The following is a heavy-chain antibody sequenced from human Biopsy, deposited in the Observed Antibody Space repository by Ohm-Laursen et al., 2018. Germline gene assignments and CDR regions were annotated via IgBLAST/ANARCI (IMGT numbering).Heavy chain of an antibody. CDR3: VTDRLDDITKVRGIMTD. Sequence: SLRLSCAASGFNFSAYGMHWVRQAPDKGLEWVALTWDDGSHQYYADSVKGRFTVSRDNSKNSLYLHINTLRVEDTAVYYCVTDRLDDITKVRGIMTDWGQGTLVTVSS. D-gene: IGHD3-10*01. J-gene: IGHJ4*02. CDR1: GFNFSAYG. CDR2: TWDDGSHQ. V-gene: IGHV3-33*01.